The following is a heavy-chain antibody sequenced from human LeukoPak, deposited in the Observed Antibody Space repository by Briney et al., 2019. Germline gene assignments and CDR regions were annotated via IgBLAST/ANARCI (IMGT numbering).Heavy chain of an antibody. V-gene: IGHV4-59*08. CDR1: GGSISSYY. Sequence: KPSETLSLTCTVSGGSISSYYWSWIRQLPGKGLEWIGYIYYSGSTNYNPSLKSRVTISVDTSKNQFSLKLSSVTAADTAVYYCASSIAAGADYYYGMDVWGQGTTVTVSS. CDR2: IYYSGST. J-gene: IGHJ6*02. CDR3: ASSIAAGADYYYGMDV. D-gene: IGHD6-13*01.